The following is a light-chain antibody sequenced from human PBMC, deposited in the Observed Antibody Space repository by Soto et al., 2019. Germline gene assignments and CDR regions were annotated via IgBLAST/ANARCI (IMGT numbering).Light chain of an antibody. CDR2: GAS. V-gene: IGKV3-20*01. CDR1: QSVSSSY. J-gene: IGKJ1*01. Sequence: EIVLTQSPGTLSLSPGGRASLSCSASQSVSSSYLAWYQQKPGQAPRLLIYGASSRATGIPDRFSGSGSGTDFTLTICRLEPEDFAVYYCQQYGSSPRTFGQGTKVDIK. CDR3: QQYGSSPRT.